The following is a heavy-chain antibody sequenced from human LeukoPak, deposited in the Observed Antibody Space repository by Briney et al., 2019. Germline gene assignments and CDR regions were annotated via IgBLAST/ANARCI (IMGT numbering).Heavy chain of an antibody. CDR1: GGSISGYY. D-gene: IGHD3-16*01. CDR2: IYYSGGT. Sequence: SETLSLTCTVSGGSISGYYWGWIRQPPGKGLEWIGYIYYSGGTNYNPSLKSRVTISVDTSKNQFSLKLSSVTAADTAVYYCARGGRLLISPLDIWGQGTMVTVSS. J-gene: IGHJ3*02. CDR3: ARGGRLLISPLDI. V-gene: IGHV4-59*08.